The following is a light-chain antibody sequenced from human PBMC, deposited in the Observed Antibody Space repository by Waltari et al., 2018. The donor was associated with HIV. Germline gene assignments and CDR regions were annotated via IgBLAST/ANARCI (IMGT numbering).Light chain of an antibody. Sequence: DIVMSQSTESLAASRGGRATINCKSRPSVLFSSNNKNYLAWYQQKPGQPPKLLIYWGSTRESGVPDRFSGSGSGTDFTLTISSLQAEDVAVYYCQQYYSTPRTFGQGTKVEIK. V-gene: IGKV4-1*01. CDR2: WGS. J-gene: IGKJ1*01. CDR3: QQYYSTPRT. CDR1: PSVLFSSNNKNY.